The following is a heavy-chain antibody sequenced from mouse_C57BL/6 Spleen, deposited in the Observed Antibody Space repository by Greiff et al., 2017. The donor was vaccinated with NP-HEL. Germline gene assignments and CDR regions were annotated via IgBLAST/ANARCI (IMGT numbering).Heavy chain of an antibody. D-gene: IGHD2-2*01. CDR1: GYTFTSYW. Sequence: QVQLKQPGAELVRPGSSVKLSCKASGYTFTSYWMHWVKQRPIQGLEWIGNIDPSDSETHYNQKFKDKATLTVDKSSSTAYMQLSSLTSEDSAVYYCARGGGYDGVLYAMDYWGQGTSVTVSS. CDR2: IDPSDSET. J-gene: IGHJ4*01. V-gene: IGHV1-52*01. CDR3: ARGGGYDGVLYAMDY.